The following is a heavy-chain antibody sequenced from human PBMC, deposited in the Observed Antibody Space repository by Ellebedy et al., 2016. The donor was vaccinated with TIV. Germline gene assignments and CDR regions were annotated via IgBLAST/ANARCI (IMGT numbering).Heavy chain of an antibody. CDR3: ARGPSFDY. J-gene: IGHJ4*02. V-gene: IGHV3-21*01. Sequence: GESLKISCAASGFTFSSYSMNWVRQAPGKGLEWVSSISSSSSYIYYPDSVKGRFTISRDNAKNSLYLQMNSLRAEDTAVYYCARGPSFDYWGQGTLVTVSS. CDR2: ISSSSSYI. CDR1: GFTFSSYS.